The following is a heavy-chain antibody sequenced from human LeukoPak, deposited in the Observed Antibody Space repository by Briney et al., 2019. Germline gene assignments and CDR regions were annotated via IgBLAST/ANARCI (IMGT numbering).Heavy chain of an antibody. V-gene: IGHV1-69*13. CDR3: ASSDDSSGYYPPYYYYGRDV. CDR1: GYTFTSYG. Sequence: GASVKVSCKASGYTFTSYGIRWVRQAPGQGLEWMGGIIPIFGKANYAQKFQGRVTITADECTSTAYMELSSLRSEDTAVYYCASSDDSSGYYPPYYYYGRDVWRQGTTVTVSS. J-gene: IGHJ6*02. CDR2: IIPIFGKA. D-gene: IGHD3-22*01.